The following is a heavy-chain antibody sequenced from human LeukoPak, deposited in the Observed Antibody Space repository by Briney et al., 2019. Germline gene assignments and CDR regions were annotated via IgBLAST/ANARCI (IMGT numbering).Heavy chain of an antibody. CDR1: GYSFTSYW. D-gene: IGHD3-10*01. CDR2: IYPGDSGT. J-gene: IGHJ6*03. V-gene: IGHV5-51*01. Sequence: GESLKIFCKGSGYSFTSYWIGWVRQMPGKDLEWMGIIYPGDSGTRYSTSFQGQVTISADKSISTAYLQWSSLKASDTAMYYCARQGITMVRGVIGNPGYYYYYYMDVWGKGTTVTVSS. CDR3: ARQGITMVRGVIGNPGYYYYYYMDV.